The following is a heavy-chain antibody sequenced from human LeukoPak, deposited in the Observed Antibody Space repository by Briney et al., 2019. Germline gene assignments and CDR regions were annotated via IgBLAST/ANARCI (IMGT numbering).Heavy chain of an antibody. V-gene: IGHV4-59*01. CDR3: ERERVRNWFDP. Sequence: KSSETLSLTCTVSGGSISSYYWSWIRQPPGKGLEWIGYIYYSGSTNYNPSLKSRVTISVDTSKNQFSLKLSSVTAADTAVYYCERERVRNWFDPWGQGTLVTVSS. CDR2: IYYSGST. CDR1: GGSISSYY. J-gene: IGHJ5*02.